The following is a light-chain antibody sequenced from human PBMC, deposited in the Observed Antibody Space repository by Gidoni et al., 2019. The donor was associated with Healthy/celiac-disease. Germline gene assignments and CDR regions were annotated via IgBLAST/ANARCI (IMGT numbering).Light chain of an antibody. CDR3: CAYAGSYTLV. Sequence: CARHQPRAVSGSNGQSVSISCTGTSIDVGKFDDVSWYLQSPGQVPKLMIYDVFKRPSGVPDRFSGSRSGNTASLTISGLQADDEGEYYCCAYAGSYTLVFGGGTELTVL. CDR1: SIDVGKFDD. CDR2: DVF. V-gene: IGLV2-11*01. J-gene: IGLJ3*02.